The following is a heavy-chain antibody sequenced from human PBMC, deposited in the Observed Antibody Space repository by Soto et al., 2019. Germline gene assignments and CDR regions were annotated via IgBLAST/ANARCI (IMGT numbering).Heavy chain of an antibody. CDR3: AKDLYSSSSPSFNP. CDR1: GFTFSSYA. CDR2: ISGSGGST. Sequence: GGSLRLSCAASGFTFSSYAMSWVRQAPGKGLEWVSAISGSGGSTYYADSVKGRFTISRDNSKNTLYLQMNSLRAEVTAVYYCAKDLYSSSSPSFNPWAQRTLVTCSS. V-gene: IGHV3-23*01. J-gene: IGHJ5*02. D-gene: IGHD6-13*01.